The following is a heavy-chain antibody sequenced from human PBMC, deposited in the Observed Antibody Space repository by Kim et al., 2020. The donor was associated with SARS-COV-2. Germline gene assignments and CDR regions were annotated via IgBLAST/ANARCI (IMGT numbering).Heavy chain of an antibody. D-gene: IGHD6-6*01. V-gene: IGHV3-11*01. J-gene: IGHJ4*02. CDR2: ISNSGSTI. Sequence: GGSLRLSCAASGFAFSDYYMSWIRQAPGKGLEWVSYISNSGSTIYYADSVKGRFTISRDNAKNSLHLQMDSLRADDTAVYYCAKHSSSSNYLDYWGQGTLETVYS. CDR1: GFAFSDYY. CDR3: AKHSSSSNYLDY.